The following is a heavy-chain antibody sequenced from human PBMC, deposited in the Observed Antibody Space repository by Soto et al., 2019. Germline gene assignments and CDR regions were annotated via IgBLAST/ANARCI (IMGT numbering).Heavy chain of an antibody. V-gene: IGHV3-48*01. D-gene: IGHD3-9*01. Sequence: PGGSLRLSCAASGFIFSSYSMNWVRQAPGKGLEWVSYISSSSSTIYYADSVKGRFTISRDNAKNSLYLQMNSLRAEDTALYYCARGVRYFDWLSHLDYWGQGTLVTVSS. J-gene: IGHJ4*02. CDR2: ISSSSSTI. CDR3: ARGVRYFDWLSHLDY. CDR1: GFIFSSYS.